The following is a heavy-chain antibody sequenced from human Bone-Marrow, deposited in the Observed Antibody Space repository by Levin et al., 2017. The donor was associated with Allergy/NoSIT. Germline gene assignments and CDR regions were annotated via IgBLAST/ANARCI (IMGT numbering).Heavy chain of an antibody. CDR2: IYYAGTT. J-gene: IGHJ5*02. CDR3: ASAKGVLGGRGLDL. CDR1: NDSVSYPTYY. Sequence: SETLSLTCTVSNDSVSYPTYYWTWVRQSPGKALEWIGFIYYAGTTNYNPSLKSRVTISVDKTKNQFSRKLTSVTAADTAVYYCASAKGVLGGRGLDLWGPGTLVTVSS. V-gene: IGHV4-61*01. D-gene: IGHD3-16*01.